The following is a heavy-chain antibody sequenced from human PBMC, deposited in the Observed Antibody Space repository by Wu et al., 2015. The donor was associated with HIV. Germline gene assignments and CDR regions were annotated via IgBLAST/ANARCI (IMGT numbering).Heavy chain of an antibody. V-gene: IGHV1-69*12. Sequence: QVQLVQSGAEVKKPGSSVKVSCKASGYTFSGYYYIHWVRQAPGQGLEWMGGIIPIFGTANYAQKFQGRVTITADESTSTAYMELSSLRSEDTAVYYCARSYCGGDCYSGAFDIWGQGTMVTVSS. CDR2: IIPIFGTA. CDR1: GYTFSGYYY. J-gene: IGHJ3*02. CDR3: ARSYCGGDCYSGAFDI. D-gene: IGHD2-21*01.